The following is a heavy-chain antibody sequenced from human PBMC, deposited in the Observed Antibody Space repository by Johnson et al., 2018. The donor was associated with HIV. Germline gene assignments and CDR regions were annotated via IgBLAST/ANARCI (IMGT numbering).Heavy chain of an antibody. CDR2: ISYDGSNK. J-gene: IGHJ3*01. CDR3: ARDSGSGWGGDAFDF. CDR1: GFTFSSYA. V-gene: IGHV3-30*04. D-gene: IGHD6-19*01. Sequence: QVQLVESGGGVVQPGRSLRLSCAASGFTFSSYAMHWVRQAPGKGLEWVAVISYDGSNKYYADSVKGRFTISRDNSKNTLYLQMNSLRPEDTAVYYCARDSGSGWGGDAFDFWGQGTMVTVSS.